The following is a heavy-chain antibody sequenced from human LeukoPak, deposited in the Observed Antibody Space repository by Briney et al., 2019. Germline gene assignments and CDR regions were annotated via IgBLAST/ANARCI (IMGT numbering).Heavy chain of an antibody. V-gene: IGHV3-53*01. CDR2: IYIGGSI. CDR3: ARGDGYNYWQY. J-gene: IGHJ4*02. D-gene: IGHD5-24*01. CDR1: GFTVSSNY. Sequence: PGGSLRLSCAASGFTVSSNYMSWVRQAPGKGLEWVSVIYIGGSIYYADSVRGRFTISRDNSKNTLYLQMNSLRAEDTAVYYCARGDGYNYWQYWGQGTLVTVSS.